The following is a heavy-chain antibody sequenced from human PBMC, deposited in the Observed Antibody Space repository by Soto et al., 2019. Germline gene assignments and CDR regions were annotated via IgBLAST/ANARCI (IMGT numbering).Heavy chain of an antibody. Sequence: QVQLVQSGAEVKKPGASVKVSCKASGYTFTSYAMHWVRQAPGQRLEWMGWINAGNGNTKYSQKFQGRATITRDTSASTAYMEMSSLRSEDTAVYYCARTKRGWAEYFQHWGQGTLVTVSS. J-gene: IGHJ1*01. CDR2: INAGNGNT. V-gene: IGHV1-3*01. D-gene: IGHD6-19*01. CDR3: ARTKRGWAEYFQH. CDR1: GYTFTSYA.